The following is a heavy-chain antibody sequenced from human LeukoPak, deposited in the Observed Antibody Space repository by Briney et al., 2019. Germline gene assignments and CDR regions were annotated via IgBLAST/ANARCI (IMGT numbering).Heavy chain of an antibody. CDR3: SSSGGHSGESFDY. CDR1: GGSFSGYY. CDR2: INHSGST. J-gene: IGHJ4*02. D-gene: IGHD4-23*01. V-gene: IGHV4-34*01. Sequence: SETLSLTCAVYGGSFSGYYWSWIRQTPGKGLEWIGEINHSGSTNYNPSLKSRVTISVDTSKNQFSLKLSSVTAADTAVYYCSSSGGHSGESFDYWGQGTLVTVSS.